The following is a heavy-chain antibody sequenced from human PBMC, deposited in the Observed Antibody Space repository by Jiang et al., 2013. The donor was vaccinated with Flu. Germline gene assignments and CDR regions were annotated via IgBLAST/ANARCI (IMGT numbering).Heavy chain of an antibody. Sequence: SETLSLTCAVSGGSFSGYYWTWIRQPPGKGLEWIGEINHSGSTNYKASLKSRVTISVDTSKNQVSLELSSVTAADTAMYYCARGGRGAYYQILTGYQPGFDYWGQGTLVNVSS. J-gene: IGHJ4*02. CDR2: INHSGST. CDR1: GGSFSGYY. D-gene: IGHD3-9*01. V-gene: IGHV4-34*01. CDR3: ARGGRGAYYQILTGYQPGFDY.